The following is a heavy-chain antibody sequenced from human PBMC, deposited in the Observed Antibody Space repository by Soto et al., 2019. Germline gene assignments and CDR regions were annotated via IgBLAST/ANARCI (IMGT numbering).Heavy chain of an antibody. J-gene: IGHJ5*01. CDR3: AGSDGSIVNWLDS. V-gene: IGHV1-8*01. Sequence: QVQLVQSGAEVKTPGASVKVSCKASGYTFATYDINWVRQAPGQGLEWMGWMNPNRGNTGYAQKFQGRLTMTGDTALSIAHMELSSMRNEDTAVYYCAGSDGSIVNWLDSWGQGTLVTVSA. D-gene: IGHD2-21*01. CDR1: GYTFATYD. CDR2: MNPNRGNT.